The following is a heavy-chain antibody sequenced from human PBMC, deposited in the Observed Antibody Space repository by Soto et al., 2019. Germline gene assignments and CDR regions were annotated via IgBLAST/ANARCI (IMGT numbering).Heavy chain of an antibody. CDR2: ISGSGGST. D-gene: IGHD2-2*01. CDR1: GFTFSSYA. V-gene: IGHV3-23*01. CDR3: AKGSPRYCSSTSCYRDHFDY. J-gene: IGHJ4*02. Sequence: ESGGGLVQPGGSLRLSCAASGFTFSSYAMSWVRQAPGKGLEWVSAISGSGGSTYYADSVKGRFTISRDNSKNTLYLQMNSLRAEDTAVYYCAKGSPRYCSSTSCYRDHFDYWGQGTLVTVSS.